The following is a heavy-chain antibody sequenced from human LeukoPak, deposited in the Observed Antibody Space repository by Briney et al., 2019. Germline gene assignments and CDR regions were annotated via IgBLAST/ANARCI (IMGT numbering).Heavy chain of an antibody. V-gene: IGHV4-59*12. CDR1: GGSISSYF. CDR3: ARGPALYCSGGSCYSPVYY. D-gene: IGHD2-15*01. CDR2: IYYTGST. Sequence: SETLSLTCTVSGGSISSYFWSWIRQPPGRGLEWIGYIYYTGSTNYNPSLKSRVTISVDTSKNQFSLKLSSVTAADTAVYYCARGPALYCSGGSCYSPVYYWGQGTLVTVSS. J-gene: IGHJ4*02.